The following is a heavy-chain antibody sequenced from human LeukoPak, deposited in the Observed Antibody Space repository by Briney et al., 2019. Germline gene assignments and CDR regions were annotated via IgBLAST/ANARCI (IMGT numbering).Heavy chain of an antibody. CDR1: GFTFTTYW. V-gene: IGHV3-7*01. J-gene: IGHJ4*02. CDR3: ARENWANDY. CDR2: IKQDGSQK. Sequence: GSPRLSCAASGFTFTTYWMTWVRQAPGKGLEWVANIKQDGSQKYYVDSVKGRFTISRDNAKNSLYLQMNSLKAEDTAVYYCARENWANDYWGQGTLVTVSS. D-gene: IGHD7-27*01.